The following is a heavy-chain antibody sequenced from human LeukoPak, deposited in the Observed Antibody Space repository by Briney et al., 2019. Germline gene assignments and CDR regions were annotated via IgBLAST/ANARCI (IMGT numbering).Heavy chain of an antibody. J-gene: IGHJ4*02. CDR3: AKSWGLLEWLLEN. D-gene: IGHD3-3*01. CDR2: MRHDGTNI. V-gene: IGHV3-30*02. Sequence: PGGSLRLSCTASGFTFSDYGMHWVRQAPGKGLEWVAFMRHDGTNIFYADSVKGRFTISRDNSKNTLYLQMNSLRAEDTAVYYCAKSWGLLEWLLENWGQGTLVTVSS. CDR1: GFTFSDYG.